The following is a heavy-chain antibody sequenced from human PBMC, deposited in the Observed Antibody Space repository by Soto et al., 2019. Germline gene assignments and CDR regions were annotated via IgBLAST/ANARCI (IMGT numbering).Heavy chain of an antibody. CDR3: AREVVVVIPYFDY. CDR1: GGTISSVGYY. J-gene: IGHJ4*02. D-gene: IGHD2-21*01. CDR2: IYYSGST. Sequence: SETLSLTCTVSGGTISSVGYYRIWIRQHPGKGLEWIGYIYYSGSTYYNPSLKSRVTISVDTSKNQFSLKLSSVTAADTAVYYCAREVVVVIPYFDYWGQGTLVTVSS. V-gene: IGHV4-31*03.